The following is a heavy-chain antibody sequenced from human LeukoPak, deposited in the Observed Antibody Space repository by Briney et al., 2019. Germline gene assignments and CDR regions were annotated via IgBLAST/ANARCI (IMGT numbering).Heavy chain of an antibody. J-gene: IGHJ4*02. CDR3: ASWPGGWYGEDS. CDR2: IFGGGST. V-gene: IGHV3-53*01. D-gene: IGHD6-19*01. Sequence: GGSLRLSCAASGFTVSSNYMSWVRQAPGKGLGWVSVIFGGGSTYYADSVKGRFTISRDTFKNTVNLQMNSLRAEDTAVYYCASWPGGWYGEDSWGQGTLVTVSS. CDR1: GFTVSSNY.